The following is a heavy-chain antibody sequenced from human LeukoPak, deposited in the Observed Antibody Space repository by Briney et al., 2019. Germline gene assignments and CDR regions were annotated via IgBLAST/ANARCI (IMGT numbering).Heavy chain of an antibody. V-gene: IGHV3-23*01. J-gene: IGHJ4*02. CDR3: AKPSSGWYLFDY. Sequence: GGSLRLSCAASGFTFSNYAMSCVRQAPGKGLEWVSTISGSGGSTYYADSVKGRFTISRDNSKNTLYLQMSSLRAEDTAVYYCAKPSSGWYLFDYWGQGTLVTVSS. D-gene: IGHD6-19*01. CDR2: ISGSGGST. CDR1: GFTFSNYA.